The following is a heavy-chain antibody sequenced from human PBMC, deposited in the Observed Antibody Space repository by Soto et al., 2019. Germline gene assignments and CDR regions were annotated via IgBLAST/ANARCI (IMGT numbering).Heavy chain of an antibody. CDR1: GFTFSGYS. CDR3: ARLVCSGGSCYCDY. J-gene: IGHJ4*02. V-gene: IGHV3-21*01. Sequence: GGSLRLSCAASGFTFSGYSMNWVRQAPGKGLEWVSSISSSSSYIYYADSLKGRFTISRDNAKNSLSLQMNSLRAEDTAVYYCARLVCSGGSCYCDYWGQGTLVTVSS. D-gene: IGHD2-15*01. CDR2: ISSSSSYI.